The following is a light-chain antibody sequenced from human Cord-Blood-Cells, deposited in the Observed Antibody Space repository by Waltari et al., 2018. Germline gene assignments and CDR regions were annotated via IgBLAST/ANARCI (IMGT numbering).Light chain of an antibody. CDR2: QDS. V-gene: IGLV3-1*01. Sequence: SYELTQPPSVSASPGQTASITCSGDQLGDKYACWYQQKPGQSPVRVIYQDSKRPSGIPERFSGSNSGNTATLTISGTQAMDEANYYCQAWDSSNVVFGGGTKLTVL. J-gene: IGLJ2*01. CDR1: QLGDKY. CDR3: QAWDSSNVV.